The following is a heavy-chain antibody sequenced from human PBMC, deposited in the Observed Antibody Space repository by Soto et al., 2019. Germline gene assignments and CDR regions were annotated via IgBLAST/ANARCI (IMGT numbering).Heavy chain of an antibody. CDR2: VSGSGLYT. V-gene: IGHV3-23*01. CDR1: GFTFDTYA. CDR3: AKDLIAATGTPSYYFDS. Sequence: GGALRLSCVAPGFTFDTYALSWVRPAPGEGLEWVSTVSGSGLYTYYTDSVEGRFTISRDNPRNTLYLQMNSLRLEDTAVYFCAKDLIAATGTPSYYFDSWGQGTLVTVSS. J-gene: IGHJ4*02. D-gene: IGHD6-13*01.